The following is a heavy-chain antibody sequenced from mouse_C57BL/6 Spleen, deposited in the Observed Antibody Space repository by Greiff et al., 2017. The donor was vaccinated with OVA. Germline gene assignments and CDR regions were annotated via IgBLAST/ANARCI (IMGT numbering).Heavy chain of an antibody. D-gene: IGHD1-2*01. CDR3: TRHYWDAMDY. J-gene: IGHJ4*01. CDR1: GYTFTDYE. CDR2: IDPETGGT. Sequence: QVQLQQSGAELVRPGASVTLSCKASGYTFTDYEMHWVKQTPVHGLEWIGAIDPETGGTAYNQKFKGKAILTADKSSSTAYMELRSLTSEDSAVYYCTRHYWDAMDYGGQGTSVTVSS. V-gene: IGHV1-15*01.